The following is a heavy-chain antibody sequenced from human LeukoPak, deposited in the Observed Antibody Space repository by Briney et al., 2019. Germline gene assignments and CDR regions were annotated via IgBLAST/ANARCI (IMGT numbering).Heavy chain of an antibody. V-gene: IGHV3-23*01. CDR2: ISGSGGST. CDR3: AREHSAWYDY. CDR1: GFTFSSYA. J-gene: IGHJ4*02. D-gene: IGHD6-19*01. Sequence: PGGSLRLSCAASGFTFSSYAMNWVRQAPGKGLEWVSAISGSGGSTYYANSVKGRFTISRDNSKNTLYLQMNSLRAEDSAIYYCAREHSAWYDYWGQGTLVTVSS.